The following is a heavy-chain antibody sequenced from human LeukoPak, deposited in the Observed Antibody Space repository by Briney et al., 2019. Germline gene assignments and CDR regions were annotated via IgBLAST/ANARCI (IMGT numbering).Heavy chain of an antibody. Sequence: ASAKVSCKASGYTFTSYGIIWVRQAPGQGLEWMGGIRTYDDNANYAERLQGRVTMTTDTSTSTAYMELRSLRSDDTAVYYCARDRRLRFLEWSSIGYFQHWGQGTLVTVSS. D-gene: IGHD3-3*01. V-gene: IGHV1-18*01. CDR3: ARDRRLRFLEWSSIGYFQH. CDR1: GYTFTSYG. J-gene: IGHJ1*01. CDR2: IRTYDDNA.